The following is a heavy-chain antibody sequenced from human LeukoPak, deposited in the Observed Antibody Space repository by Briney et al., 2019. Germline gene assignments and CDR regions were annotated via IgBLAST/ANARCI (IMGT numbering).Heavy chain of an antibody. J-gene: IGHJ4*02. V-gene: IGHV5-51*01. CDR2: IYPGDSDT. Sequence: GESLKISCKGSGYSFTSYWIGWVRQMPGKGLEWMGIIYPGDSDTRYSPSFQGQVTTSADKSISTAYLQWSSLKASDTAVYYCARRRGGYYDSSGYYSQFDYWGQGTLVTVSS. D-gene: IGHD3-22*01. CDR1: GYSFTSYW. CDR3: ARRRGGYYDSSGYYSQFDY.